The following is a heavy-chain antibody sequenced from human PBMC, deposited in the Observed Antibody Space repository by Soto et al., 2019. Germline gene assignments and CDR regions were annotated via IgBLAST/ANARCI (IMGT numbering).Heavy chain of an antibody. J-gene: IGHJ6*04. D-gene: IGHD3-10*01. CDR2: IYYSGST. CDR1: GVSISSYY. V-gene: IGHV4-59*08. Sequence: SETLSLTCTVSGVSISSYYWSWIRQPPGKGLEWIGYIYYSGSTNYNPSLKSRVTISVDTSKNQFSLKLSSVTAADTAVYYCARRRVGSGSYFMDVWGKGTTVTVSS. CDR3: ARRRVGSGSYFMDV.